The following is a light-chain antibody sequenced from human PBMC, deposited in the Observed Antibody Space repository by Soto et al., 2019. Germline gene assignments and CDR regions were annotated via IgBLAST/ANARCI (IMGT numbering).Light chain of an antibody. CDR2: GAS. CDR3: QRYGTSTPLT. V-gene: IGKV3-20*01. Sequence: EVVLAQSPGTLSLSPGDRATLSCRASQSVSSSYLAWYQQKPGQPPRLLIYGASSRATGIPDRFSGSGSGTYFTLTISRLEPEDFAVYYCQRYGTSTPLTFGGGTKVEIK. J-gene: IGKJ4*01. CDR1: QSVSSSY.